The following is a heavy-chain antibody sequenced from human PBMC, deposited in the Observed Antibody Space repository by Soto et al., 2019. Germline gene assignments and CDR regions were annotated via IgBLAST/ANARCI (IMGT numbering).Heavy chain of an antibody. CDR2: IYADSGT. CDR3: ASSSKALGRGVYVGLPDY. CDR1: GFTVSSSY. D-gene: IGHD1-20*01. V-gene: IGHV3-53*02. J-gene: IGHJ4*02. Sequence: EVQLVETGGGLIQPGGSLRLSCAVSGFTVSSSYMSWVRQTPQKGLEWISIIYADSGTFYADSVKGRFTISRDNPKNMLYVQMNSLRAEDTSVYYCASSSKALGRGVYVGLPDYWGQGTLVTVSS.